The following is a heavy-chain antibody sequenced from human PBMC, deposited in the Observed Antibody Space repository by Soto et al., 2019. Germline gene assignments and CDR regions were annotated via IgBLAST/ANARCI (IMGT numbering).Heavy chain of an antibody. CDR3: AREVAIFGLVNY. D-gene: IGHD3-3*01. Sequence: GGSLRLSCAASGFTFSSYSMNWVRQAPGKGLEWVSSISSSSSYIYYADSVKGRFTISRDNAKNSLYLQMNSLRAEDTAVYYCAREVAIFGLVNYWGQGTLVTVSS. J-gene: IGHJ4*02. CDR2: ISSSSSYI. CDR1: GFTFSSYS. V-gene: IGHV3-21*01.